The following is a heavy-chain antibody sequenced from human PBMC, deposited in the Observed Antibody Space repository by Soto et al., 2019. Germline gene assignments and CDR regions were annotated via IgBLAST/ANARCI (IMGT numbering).Heavy chain of an antibody. CDR2: INHSGST. J-gene: IGHJ5*02. D-gene: IGHD2-2*01. CDR3: ARVGSTRRRNWFDP. CDR1: GGSFSGYY. Sequence: SETLYLTFAVYGGSFSGYYWSWIRQPPGKGLEWIGEINHSGSTNYNPSLKSRVTISVDTSKNQFSLKLSSVTAADTAVYYCARVGSTRRRNWFDPWGQGTLVTVSS. V-gene: IGHV4-34*01.